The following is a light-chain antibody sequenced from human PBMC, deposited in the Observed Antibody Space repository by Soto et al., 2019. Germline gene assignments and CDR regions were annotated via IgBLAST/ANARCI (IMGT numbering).Light chain of an antibody. CDR3: SSSTSGCSHYV. CDR1: SSDVGAYYS. J-gene: IGLJ1*01. CDR2: GVT. V-gene: IGLV2-14*01. Sequence: QSALTQPASVSGSPGQSITISCTGTSSDVGAYYSVSWYQHHPGKAPKLIIYGVTNRPSGVSNRFSGSKSGNTASLTISGLQAEDEADCQCSSSTSGCSHYVLGTGTKVTVL.